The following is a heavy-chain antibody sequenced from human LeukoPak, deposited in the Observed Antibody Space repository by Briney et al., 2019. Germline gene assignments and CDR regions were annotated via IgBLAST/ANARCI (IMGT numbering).Heavy chain of an antibody. V-gene: IGHV3-23*01. D-gene: IGHD5-18*01. CDR2: ISGSGGTT. CDR3: AKGGRGYNYEY. Sequence: GGSLRLSCAASGFTFRSYAMSWVRQAPGKGLEWVSSISGSGGTTYYADSVKGRFTISRDNSKNTVYLQMNRLRAEDTAVYYCAKGGRGYNYEYWGQGTLVTVSS. J-gene: IGHJ4*02. CDR1: GFTFRSYA.